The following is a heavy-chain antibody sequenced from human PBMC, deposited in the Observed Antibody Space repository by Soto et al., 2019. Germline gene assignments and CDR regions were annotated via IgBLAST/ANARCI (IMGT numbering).Heavy chain of an antibody. D-gene: IGHD6-19*01. CDR1: GYSFTSYW. V-gene: IGHV5-51*01. Sequence: GESLKISCKGSGYSFTSYWICWVRQMPGKGLELMGIIYPVDSDARYSPSFQGEVTVSACSSIGTSYLQLITLKASDTAMYYCARLPSTGWAFDYWGQGTLVTVSS. J-gene: IGHJ4*02. CDR2: IYPVDSDA. CDR3: ARLPSTGWAFDY.